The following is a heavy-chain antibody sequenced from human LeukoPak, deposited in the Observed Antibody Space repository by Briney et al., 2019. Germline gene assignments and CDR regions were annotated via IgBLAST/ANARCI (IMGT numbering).Heavy chain of an antibody. J-gene: IGHJ6*03. D-gene: IGHD2-2*01. V-gene: IGHV1-8*01. Sequence: ASVKVSCKASGYTFNSYDINWVRQATGQGLEWMGWMNPDSGNTGYAQKFQGRVTMTRSTSISTAYMELSSLRSEDTAVYYCARALWYQLLVYDYYYMDVWGKGTTVTISS. CDR3: ARALWYQLLVYDYYYMDV. CDR2: MNPDSGNT. CDR1: GYTFNSYD.